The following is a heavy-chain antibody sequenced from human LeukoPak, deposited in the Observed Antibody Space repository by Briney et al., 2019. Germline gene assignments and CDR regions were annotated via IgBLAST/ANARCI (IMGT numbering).Heavy chain of an antibody. D-gene: IGHD1-26*01. Sequence: GGSLRLSCAASGFTFSSYTMNWVRQAPGKGLEWVSSITSNSRYIFYADSVKGRFTISRDNAKNSLYLQMNSLRAEDTAIYYCAKNAITIVTYINHQFDYWGQGTLVTVSS. CDR3: AKNAITIVTYINHQFDY. J-gene: IGHJ4*02. CDR1: GFTFSSYT. V-gene: IGHV3-21*04. CDR2: ITSNSRYI.